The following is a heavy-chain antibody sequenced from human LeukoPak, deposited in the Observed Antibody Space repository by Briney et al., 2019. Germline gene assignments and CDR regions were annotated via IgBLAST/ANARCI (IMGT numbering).Heavy chain of an antibody. CDR2: IDDSGDST. CDR1: GFTFTSFA. CDR3: AKDRAGRRWLHFPFDS. Sequence: GGSLRLSSAASGFTFTSFAMSWVRQAPGTGLEWVSGIDDSGDSTYYADSVKGRFTISRDNSKNTLYLQMSSLRAEDTAIYYCAKDRAGRRWLHFPFDSWGQGTLVTVSS. V-gene: IGHV3-23*01. J-gene: IGHJ4*02. D-gene: IGHD5-24*01.